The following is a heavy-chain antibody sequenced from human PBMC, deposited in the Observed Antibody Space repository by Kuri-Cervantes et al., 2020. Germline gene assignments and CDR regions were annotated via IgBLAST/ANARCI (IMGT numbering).Heavy chain of an antibody. CDR2: IIPIFGTA. CDR3: ATWEVGATPFDY. D-gene: IGHD1-26*01. V-gene: IGHV1-46*01. CDR1: GYTFTSYY. Sequence: ASVKVSCKASGYTFTSYYMHWVRQAPGQGLEWMGGIIPIFGTANYAQKFQGRVTMTRDTSTSTVYMELSSLRSEDTAVYYRATWEVGATPFDYWGQGTLVTVSS. J-gene: IGHJ4*02.